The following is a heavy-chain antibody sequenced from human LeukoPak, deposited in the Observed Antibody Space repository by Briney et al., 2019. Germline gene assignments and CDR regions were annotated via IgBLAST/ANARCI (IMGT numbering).Heavy chain of an antibody. V-gene: IGHV4-39*01. CDR2: IYYTEST. J-gene: IGHJ4*02. Sequence: PSETLSLTCTVSGGSISSSSHYWGWVRQPPGKGLECIGFIYYTESTCSNPSLRSRVALSIDRTKNQFSLKLSSVTAADTAVYYCARSSYYDTSGYYDYWGQGALVTVSS. CDR3: ARSSYYDTSGYYDY. D-gene: IGHD3-22*01. CDR1: GGSISSSSHY.